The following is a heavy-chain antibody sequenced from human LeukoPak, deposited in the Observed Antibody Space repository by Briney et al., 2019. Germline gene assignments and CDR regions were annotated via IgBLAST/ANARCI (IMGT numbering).Heavy chain of an antibody. CDR1: GASFSGYY. J-gene: IGHJ4*02. V-gene: IGHV4-34*01. Sequence: SETLSLTCAIYGASFSGYYWNWIRQPPGKGLEWIGEISHSGGTNYNPTLKSRVTISADTSKNQFSLTLSYMTAADTAVYYCARTLDTSGYFRNFDYWGQGSLVTVSS. CDR2: ISHSGGT. D-gene: IGHD3-22*01. CDR3: ARTLDTSGYFRNFDY.